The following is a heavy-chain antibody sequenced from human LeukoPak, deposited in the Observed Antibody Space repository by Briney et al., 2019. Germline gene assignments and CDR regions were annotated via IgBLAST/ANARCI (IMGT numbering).Heavy chain of an antibody. D-gene: IGHD3-3*01. CDR2: ISSSSSTI. Sequence: GGSLRLSCAASGFTFSSYSMNWVRQAPGKGLEWVSYISSSSSTIYYADSVKGRFTISRDNAKNSLYLQMNSLRAEDTAVYYCARAASKITIFGVVIMDAFDIWGQGTMVTVSS. V-gene: IGHV3-48*04. CDR3: ARAASKITIFGVVIMDAFDI. J-gene: IGHJ3*02. CDR1: GFTFSSYS.